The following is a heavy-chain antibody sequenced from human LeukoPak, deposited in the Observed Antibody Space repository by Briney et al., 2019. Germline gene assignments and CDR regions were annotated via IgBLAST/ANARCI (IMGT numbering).Heavy chain of an antibody. CDR3: ARSAAYSRNWFDP. V-gene: IGHV4-39*01. J-gene: IGHJ5*02. CDR1: GGSISSSSYY. D-gene: IGHD6-13*01. CDR2: IYYSGST. Sequence: SETLSLTCTVSGGSISSSSYYWGWIRQPPWKGLEWIGSIYYSGSTYYNPSLKSRVTISVDTSKNQFSLKLSSVTAADTAVYYCARSAAYSRNWFDPWGQGTLVTVSS.